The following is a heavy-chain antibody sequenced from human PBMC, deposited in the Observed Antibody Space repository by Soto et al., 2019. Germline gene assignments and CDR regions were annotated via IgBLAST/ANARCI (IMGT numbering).Heavy chain of an antibody. V-gene: IGHV2-70*11. Sequence: ASFRTLVNPTQTLTLTCTFSGCSLITRGICVSCIVRPPGKALEWLARIDWDDDKYYSTPLKTRLTISKDTSKNQVVLTMTNMDPVDTATYYCARIAPYSSGWYIYFEYWGQGTLVTVSS. CDR3: ARIAPYSSGWYIYFEY. J-gene: IGHJ4*02. CDR2: IDWDDDK. D-gene: IGHD6-19*01. CDR1: GCSLITRGIC.